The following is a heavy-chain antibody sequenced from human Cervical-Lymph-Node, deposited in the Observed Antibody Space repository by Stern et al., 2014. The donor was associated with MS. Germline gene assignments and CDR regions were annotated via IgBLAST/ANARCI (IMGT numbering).Heavy chain of an antibody. CDR2: IYYGRST. CDR3: ARVAYDFWSGYYPFDY. J-gene: IGHJ4*02. Sequence: QVQLQESGPGLVKPSQTLSLTCTVSGGSISSGGYYWSWIRPHPGKGLEWIGYIYYGRSTYYNPSLKSRVTISVDTSKTQFSLKLSSVTAADTAVYYCARVAYDFWSGYYPFDYWGQGTLVTVSS. V-gene: IGHV4-31*03. D-gene: IGHD3-3*01. CDR1: GGSISSGGYY.